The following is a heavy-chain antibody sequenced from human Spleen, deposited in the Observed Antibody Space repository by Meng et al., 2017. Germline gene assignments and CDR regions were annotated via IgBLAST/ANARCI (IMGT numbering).Heavy chain of an antibody. V-gene: IGHV3-21*02. CDR1: GFIFSSYS. CDR3: ARLVGATKIERDDY. D-gene: IGHD1-26*01. J-gene: IGHJ4*02. Sequence: EVQLVESGGGLVKPGGSLRLSCAASGFIFSSYSMDWVLQAPGKGLEWVASISSSSYYIYYADSLKGRFTISRDSAKNSLYLQMNSLRAEDTAVYYCARLVGATKIERDDYWGQGTLVTVSS. CDR2: ISSSSYYI.